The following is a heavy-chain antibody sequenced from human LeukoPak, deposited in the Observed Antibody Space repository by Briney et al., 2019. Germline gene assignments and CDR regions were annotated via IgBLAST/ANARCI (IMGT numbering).Heavy chain of an antibody. CDR1: GGSISSSSYY. D-gene: IGHD5-12*01. V-gene: IGHV4-61*02. Sequence: SETLSLTCTVSGGSISSSSYYWGWIRQPAGKGLEWIGRIYGSGSTNYNPSLKSRVTMSVDTSKNQFSLNLSSVTAADTAVYYCASDLLHRGYAFDIWGQGTMVTVSS. CDR3: ASDLLHRGYAFDI. CDR2: IYGSGST. J-gene: IGHJ3*02.